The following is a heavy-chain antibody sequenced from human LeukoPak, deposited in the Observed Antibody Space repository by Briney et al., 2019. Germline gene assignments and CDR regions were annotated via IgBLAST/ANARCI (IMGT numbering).Heavy chain of an antibody. Sequence: PGGSLRLSCAASGFTFSSYSMNWVRQAPGKGLEWVSSISSSSSYIYYADSVKGRFTISRDNAKNSLYLQRNSLRAEDTAVYYCARVLRYCSGGNCYSGGLGYMDVWGKGTTVTISS. CDR3: ARVLRYCSGGNCYSGGLGYMDV. V-gene: IGHV3-21*04. CDR1: GFTFSSYS. D-gene: IGHD2-15*01. CDR2: ISSSSSYI. J-gene: IGHJ6*03.